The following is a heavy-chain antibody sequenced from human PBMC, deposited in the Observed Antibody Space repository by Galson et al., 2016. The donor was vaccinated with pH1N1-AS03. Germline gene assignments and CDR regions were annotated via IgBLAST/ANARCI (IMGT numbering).Heavy chain of an antibody. CDR3: ARPRLNSFDN. CDR1: GYRFTNYW. V-gene: IGHV5-51*03. D-gene: IGHD3-16*01. Sequence: QSGAEVKKPGESLKISCKGSGYRFTNYWIGWVRQMPGKGLEWMGIIYPGNSDSRYNKSFQGQVTISADTSISTVYLQWSGLQASDTAMYYCARPRLNSFDNWGQGTLVTVSS. J-gene: IGHJ4*02. CDR2: IYPGNSDS.